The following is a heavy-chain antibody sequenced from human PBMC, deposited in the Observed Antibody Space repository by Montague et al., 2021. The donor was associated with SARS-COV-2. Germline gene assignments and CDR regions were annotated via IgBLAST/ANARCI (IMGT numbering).Heavy chain of an antibody. J-gene: IGHJ6*02. CDR2: ISSSSSYI. Sequence: ETLSLTCTVSGGSISSSSYYWGWVRQAPGKGLEWVSFISSSSSYIYYADSVKGRFTISRDNAKNSLYLQMNSLRAEDTAAYYCARDSGITIFGVRRGNRYGMDVWGQGTTVTVSS. CDR1: GGSISSSSYY. V-gene: IGHV3-21*01. D-gene: IGHD3-3*01. CDR3: ARDSGITIFGVRRGNRYGMDV.